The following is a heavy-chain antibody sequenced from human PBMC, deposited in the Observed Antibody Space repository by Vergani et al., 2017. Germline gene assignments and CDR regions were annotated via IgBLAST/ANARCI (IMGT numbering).Heavy chain of an antibody. D-gene: IGHD2-2*01. CDR1: GFTFDDYA. Sequence: EVQLVESGGGLVQPGRSLRLSCAASGFTFDDYAMHWVRQAPGKGLEWVSGISWNNGSIGYADSVKGRFTISRDNAKNSLYLQMNSLRAEDTAAYYCARDCVVVPAAMYYYYYGMDVWGQGTTVTVSS. CDR3: ARDCVVVPAAMYYYYYGMDV. V-gene: IGHV3-9*01. CDR2: ISWNNGSI. J-gene: IGHJ6*02.